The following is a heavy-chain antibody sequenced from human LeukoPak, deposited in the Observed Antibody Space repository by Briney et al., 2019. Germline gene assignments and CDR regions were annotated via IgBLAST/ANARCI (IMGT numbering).Heavy chain of an antibody. J-gene: IGHJ4*02. CDR2: ISNDGSNK. V-gene: IGHV3-30*18. CDR3: AKEITVRQNY. D-gene: IGHD4-17*01. CDR1: GFTFSTFG. Sequence: GASLRLSCAVSGFTFSTFGMHWVRQAPGKGLEWVAVISNDGSNKYYADSVKGRFTISRDNSKNTLYLQMNSLRAEDAAVYYCAKEITVRQNYWGQGTLVTVSS.